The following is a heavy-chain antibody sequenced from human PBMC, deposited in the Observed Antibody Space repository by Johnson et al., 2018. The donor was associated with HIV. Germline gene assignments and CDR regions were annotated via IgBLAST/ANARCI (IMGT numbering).Heavy chain of an antibody. CDR3: AKGDLDCTDDFCYVDAFDM. D-gene: IGHD3/OR15-3a*01. Sequence: QVQLVESGGGVVQPGRSLRLCCAASGFTFSSYAMHWVRQAPGKGLEWVAVISYDGSNKYYADSVKGRFIISRDNSKNTLYLQMNSLRSEDTGVFYCAKGDLDCTDDFCYVDAFDMWGQGTMVTVSS. CDR1: GFTFSSYA. V-gene: IGHV3-30*04. J-gene: IGHJ3*02. CDR2: ISYDGSNK.